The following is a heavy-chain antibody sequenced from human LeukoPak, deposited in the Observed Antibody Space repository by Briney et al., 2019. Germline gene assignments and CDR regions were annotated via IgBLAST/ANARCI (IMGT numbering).Heavy chain of an antibody. CDR3: AKRAGDSSSWYYFDY. Sequence: GGSLTLSCAASGFTFSSYAMSWVRQAPGKGLEWVSAISGSGGSTYYADSVKGRFTISRDNSKNTLYLQMNSLRAEDTAVYYCAKRAGDSSSWYYFDYWGQGTLVTVSS. J-gene: IGHJ4*02. D-gene: IGHD6-13*01. CDR2: ISGSGGST. CDR1: GFTFSSYA. V-gene: IGHV3-23*01.